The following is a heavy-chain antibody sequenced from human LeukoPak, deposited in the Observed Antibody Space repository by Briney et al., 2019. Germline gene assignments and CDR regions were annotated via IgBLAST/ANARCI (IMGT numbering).Heavy chain of an antibody. CDR1: GFTLSSYA. J-gene: IGHJ4*02. D-gene: IGHD2-15*01. V-gene: IGHV3-23*01. CDR3: AKAPVTTCRGAFCYPFDY. Sequence: GGSLRLSCAASGFTLSSYAMSWVRQAPGKGLEWVSAISGTGNTYHADSVKGRFTISRDSSKNTLFLQMNRLRPEDAAVYYCAKAPVTTCRGAFCYPFDYWGLGTLVTVSS. CDR2: ISGTGNT.